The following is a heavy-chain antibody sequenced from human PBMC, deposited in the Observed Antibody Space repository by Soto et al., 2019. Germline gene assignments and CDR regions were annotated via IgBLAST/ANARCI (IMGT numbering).Heavy chain of an antibody. CDR1: RDTFTSYY. Sequence: ASVKVSCKAPRDTFTSYYINWVRPAPGQGLEWMGVLKPHGGSTAYAQKFKGRVTLTRDTSASTVYMEVSSLTSEDTAMYYCARSSGGNFGIIIEGTNWFAPWGQGPLVTVSS. CDR2: LKPHGGST. D-gene: IGHD1-26*01. V-gene: IGHV1-46*01. J-gene: IGHJ5*02. CDR3: ARSSGGNFGIIIEGTNWFAP.